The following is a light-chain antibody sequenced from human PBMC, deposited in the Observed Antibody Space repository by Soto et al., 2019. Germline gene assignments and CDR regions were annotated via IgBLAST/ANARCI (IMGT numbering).Light chain of an antibody. J-gene: IGKJ3*01. Sequence: DIVMTQSPLSLPVTPGEPASISCTSSQSLLYIDGYNYLDWYLQKPGQPPKLLIDSAYNRASGVPARFSGRGSGTDFTLKINRVEAEDVGVYFCVQARQTPFTFGPGTEVDIK. CDR2: SAY. V-gene: IGKV2-28*01. CDR3: VQARQTPFT. CDR1: QSLLYIDGYNY.